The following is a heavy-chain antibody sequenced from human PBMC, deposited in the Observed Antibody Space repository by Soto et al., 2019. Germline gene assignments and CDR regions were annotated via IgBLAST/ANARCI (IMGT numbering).Heavy chain of an antibody. CDR2: IYYSGRS. CDR1: GGSISPYY. Sequence: PSETLSLTCTVSGGSISPYYWSWIRQPPGQGLEWIGYIYYSGRSSYNPSLKSRVTMSVDTSKNQFSLNLRSVTAADTAVYYCARDLRFQGHDYADYLGYGMDVWGQGTTVTVSS. J-gene: IGHJ6*02. V-gene: IGHV4-59*01. D-gene: IGHD4-17*01. CDR3: ARDLRFQGHDYADYLGYGMDV.